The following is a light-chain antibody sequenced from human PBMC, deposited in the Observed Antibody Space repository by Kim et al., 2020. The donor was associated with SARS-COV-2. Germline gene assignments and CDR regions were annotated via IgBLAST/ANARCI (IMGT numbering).Light chain of an antibody. CDR1: QSVSSSY. CDR2: GAS. V-gene: IGKV3-20*01. Sequence: EIVLTQSPGTLSLSPGERATLSYRASQSVSSSYLAWYQQKPGQAPRLLIYGASSRATGIPDRFSGSGSGTDFTLTISRLEPEDFAVCYCQQYGSSLLFGPGTKVDIK. J-gene: IGKJ3*01. CDR3: QQYGSSLL.